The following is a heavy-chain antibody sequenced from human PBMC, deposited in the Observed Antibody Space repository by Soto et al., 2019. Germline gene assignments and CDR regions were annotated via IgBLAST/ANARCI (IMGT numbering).Heavy chain of an antibody. Sequence: SETLSLTCTVSGGSISSYYWSWIRQPPGKGLEWIGYIYYSGSTNYNPSLKSRVTISVDTSKNQFSLKLSSVTAADTAVYYCAGYTGDAGVDYWGQGTLVTVSS. D-gene: IGHD7-27*01. CDR3: AGYTGDAGVDY. J-gene: IGHJ4*02. CDR2: IYYSGST. V-gene: IGHV4-59*08. CDR1: GGSISSYY.